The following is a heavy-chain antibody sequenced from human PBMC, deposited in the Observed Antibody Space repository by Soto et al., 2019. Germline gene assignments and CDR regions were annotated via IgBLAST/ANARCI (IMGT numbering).Heavy chain of an antibody. CDR1: GFTVSNAW. D-gene: IGHD2-21*01. CDR2: IKSKTDGGTT. J-gene: IGHJ6*03. CDR3: TTDRRVNYYYYYYMDV. Sequence: GGSLRLSCAASGFTVSNAWMSWVRQAPGKGLEWVGRIKSKTDGGTTDYAAPVKGRFTISRDDSKNTRYLHMNSLKTEDTAVYYCTTDRRVNYYYYYYMDVWGKGTTVTVSS. V-gene: IGHV3-15*01.